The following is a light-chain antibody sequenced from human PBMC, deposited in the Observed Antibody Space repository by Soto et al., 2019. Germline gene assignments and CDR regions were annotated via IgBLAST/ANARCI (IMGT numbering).Light chain of an antibody. CDR1: QSVSSN. J-gene: IGKJ1*01. V-gene: IGKV3-15*01. CDR2: GAS. Sequence: EIVMTQSPATLSVSPGERATLSCRASQSVSSNLAWYQQKPGQAPRLLIYGASTRATGIPARFSGSGSGTEFTLTISSLQSEYVEVYYFQQYNTWLPVGKGTKGEIK. CDR3: QQYNTWLP.